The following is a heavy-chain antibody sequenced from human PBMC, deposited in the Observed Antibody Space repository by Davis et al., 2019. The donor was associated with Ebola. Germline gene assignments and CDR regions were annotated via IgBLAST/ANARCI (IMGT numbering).Heavy chain of an antibody. CDR3: ARNRGYLQFDY. CDR1: GFTFSNYW. V-gene: IGHV3-7*01. Sequence: PGGSLRLSCAASGFTFSNYWMDWVRQAPGKGLEWVAHIKQDGSQVNYVDSVKGRFTISRDNARNSLYLQMNSLRAEDTAVYYCARNRGYLQFDYWGQGTLVTVSS. D-gene: IGHD5-24*01. CDR2: IKQDGSQV. J-gene: IGHJ4*02.